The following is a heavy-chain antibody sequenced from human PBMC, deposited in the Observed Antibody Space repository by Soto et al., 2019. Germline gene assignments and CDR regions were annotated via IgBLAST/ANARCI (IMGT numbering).Heavy chain of an antibody. CDR3: ARDNYYYGMDV. CDR2: ISAYNGKT. J-gene: IGHJ6*02. Sequence: QVQLVQSVAEVKKPRASVKVSCKASGYTFTSYGISWVRQAPGQGREWMGWISAYNGKTNYAQKLQGRVTMTTDTSTSTAYMELRSLRSEDTAVYYFARDNYYYGMDVWGQGTTVTVAS. V-gene: IGHV1-18*04. CDR1: GYTFTSYG.